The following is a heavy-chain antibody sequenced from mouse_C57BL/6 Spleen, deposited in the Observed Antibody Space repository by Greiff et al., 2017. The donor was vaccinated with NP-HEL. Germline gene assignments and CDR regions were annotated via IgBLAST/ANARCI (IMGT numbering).Heavy chain of an antibody. J-gene: IGHJ2*01. Sequence: DVQLQESGPGLVKPSQSLSLTCSVTGYSITSGYYWNWIRQFPGNKLEWMGYISYDGSNNYNPSLKNRISITRDTSKNQFFLKLNSVTTEDTATYYCARDGDGYPDYWGQGTTLTVSS. CDR1: GYSITSGYY. D-gene: IGHD2-3*01. CDR2: ISYDGSN. CDR3: ARDGDGYPDY. V-gene: IGHV3-6*01.